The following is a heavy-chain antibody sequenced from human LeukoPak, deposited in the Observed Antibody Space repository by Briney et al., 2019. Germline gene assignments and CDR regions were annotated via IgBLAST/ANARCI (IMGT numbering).Heavy chain of an antibody. CDR3: ARDDYDGSGYYRLPSGDY. CDR1: GYTFTSYG. Sequence: ASVKVSCKASGYTFTSYGISWVRQAPGQGLEWMGWISVYNGNTNYAQKLQGRVTMTTDTSMSTAYMELRSLRSDDTAVYYCARDDYDGSGYYRLPSGDYWGQGTLVTVSS. J-gene: IGHJ4*02. D-gene: IGHD3-22*01. V-gene: IGHV1-18*01. CDR2: ISVYNGNT.